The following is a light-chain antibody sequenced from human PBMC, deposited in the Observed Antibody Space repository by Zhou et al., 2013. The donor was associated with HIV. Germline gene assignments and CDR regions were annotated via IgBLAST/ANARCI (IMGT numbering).Light chain of an antibody. Sequence: DIQMTQSPSTLSASVGDRVTITCRASQGSTNSLAWYQQKPGKAPKLLISGASTLQSGVPSRFSGSGSGTDFTLTISSLQPEDFATYYCQQANSFPPTFGGGTKVEIK. CDR3: QQANSFPPT. CDR1: QGSTNS. V-gene: IGKV1-12*01. CDR2: GAS. J-gene: IGKJ4*01.